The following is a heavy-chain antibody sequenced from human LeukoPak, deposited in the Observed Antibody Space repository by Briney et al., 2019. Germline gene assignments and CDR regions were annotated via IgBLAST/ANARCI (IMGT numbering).Heavy chain of an antibody. CDR2: ISYDGSNK. CDR3: AKEGRDGFNYDY. Sequence: GGSLRLSCAASXFTFSSYVMHWVRQAPGKGLEWVAVISYDGSNKYYADSVKGRFTVSRDNSKNTLYLQMNSLRAEDTAVYYCAKEGRDGFNYDYWGQGTLVTVSS. J-gene: IGHJ4*02. D-gene: IGHD5-24*01. CDR1: XFTFSSYV. V-gene: IGHV3-30*18.